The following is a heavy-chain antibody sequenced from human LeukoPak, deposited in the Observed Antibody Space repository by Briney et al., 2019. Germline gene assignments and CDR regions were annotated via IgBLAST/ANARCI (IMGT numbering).Heavy chain of an antibody. CDR3: ARVKQAVALVDVFDI. CDR1: EYSFTTYW. J-gene: IGHJ3*02. Sequence: GESLKISCKGSEYSFTTYWIGWVRQTPGKGLEWMGIIYPGDSDTKYGPSFQGQVTISTDKSINTAYLQWSSLKASDTAIYCCARVKQAVALVDVFDIWGQGTMVTVSS. V-gene: IGHV5-51*01. D-gene: IGHD6-13*01. CDR2: IYPGDSDT.